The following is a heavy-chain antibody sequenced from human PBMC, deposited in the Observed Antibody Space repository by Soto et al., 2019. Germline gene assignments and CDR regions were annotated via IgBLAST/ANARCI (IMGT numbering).Heavy chain of an antibody. CDR1: GDSISTVDYF. V-gene: IGHV4-30-4*01. Sequence: PSETLSLTCSVSGDSISTVDYFWAWSRQPAGQALEYIGYIYKSTTTYYNPSFESRVAISLDTSKSQFSLSVTSVTAADTAVYFCARGRYCLTGRCFPNWFDSWGQGTLVTVSS. CDR2: IYKSTTT. J-gene: IGHJ5*01. D-gene: IGHD2-15*01. CDR3: ARGRYCLTGRCFPNWFDS.